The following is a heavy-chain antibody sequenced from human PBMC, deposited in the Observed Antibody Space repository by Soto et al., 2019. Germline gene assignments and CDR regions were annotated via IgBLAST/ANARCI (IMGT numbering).Heavy chain of an antibody. Sequence: ASVKVSCKASGYTFTSYGISWVRQATGQGLEWMGWISAYNGNTNYAQKLQGRVTMTTDTSTSTAYMELRSLRSDDTAVYYCARSLWKQLDPDDAFDIWGQGTMVTVSS. CDR1: GYTFTSYG. J-gene: IGHJ3*02. V-gene: IGHV1-18*01. D-gene: IGHD6-13*01. CDR3: ARSLWKQLDPDDAFDI. CDR2: ISAYNGNT.